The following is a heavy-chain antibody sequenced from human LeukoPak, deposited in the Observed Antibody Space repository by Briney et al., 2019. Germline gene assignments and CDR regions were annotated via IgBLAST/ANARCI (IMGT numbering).Heavy chain of an antibody. J-gene: IGHJ2*01. CDR1: GDSISSGDYY. V-gene: IGHV4-61*08. CDR2: IYYSGST. Sequence: SETLSLTCTVSGDSISSGDYYWSWIRQPPGKGLEWIAYIYYSGSTNYNPSLKSRVTISVDTSKNQFSLKLSSVTAADTAVYYCTRVYCSNSYDYWYFDLWGRGTLVTVSS. D-gene: IGHD6-13*01. CDR3: TRVYCSNSYDYWYFDL.